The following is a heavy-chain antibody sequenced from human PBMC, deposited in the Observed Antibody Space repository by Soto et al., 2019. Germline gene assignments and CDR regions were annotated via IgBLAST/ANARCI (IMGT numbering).Heavy chain of an antibody. D-gene: IGHD3-10*01. Sequence: EVQLVESGGGLVQPGRSLRLSCAASGFTFDDYAMHWVRQAPGKGLEWVSGISWNSGSIGYADSVKGRFTISRDNAKNSLYLQMNSLGAEDTALYYCGKDMATIWFGETGFDYWGQGTLVTVSS. CDR1: GFTFDDYA. V-gene: IGHV3-9*01. CDR3: GKDMATIWFGETGFDY. J-gene: IGHJ4*02. CDR2: ISWNSGSI.